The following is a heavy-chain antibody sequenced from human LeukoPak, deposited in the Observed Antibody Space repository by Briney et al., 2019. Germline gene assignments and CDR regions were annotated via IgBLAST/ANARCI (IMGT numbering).Heavy chain of an antibody. Sequence: SETLSLTCAVYGGSFSGYYWSWIRQPPGKGLEWIGEVNLSGSTNYNPSLMSRVTISVDTSKNQFSLKLSSVTAADTAVYYCARGDDSSGYAFDYWGQGTLVTVSS. CDR3: ARGDDSSGYAFDY. J-gene: IGHJ4*02. CDR1: GGSFSGYY. CDR2: VNLSGST. D-gene: IGHD3-22*01. V-gene: IGHV4-34*01.